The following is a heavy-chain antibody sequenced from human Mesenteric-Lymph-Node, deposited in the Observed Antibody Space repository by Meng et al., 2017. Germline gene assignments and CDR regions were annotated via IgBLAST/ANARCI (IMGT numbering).Heavy chain of an antibody. CDR2: VYSGGKT. CDR3: CYYNSGASYKGTS. Sequence: EVQLVETGGGLVQPGGSLRLSCAASGFTASTNYMGWARQAPGQGLEWVSLVYSGGKTYYANSVKGRFTISRDNSKTTVFLQMNNLRVEDTAVYFCCYYNSGASYKGTSWGQGTLVTVSS. V-gene: IGHV3-53*02. D-gene: IGHD3-10*01. CDR1: GFTASTNY. J-gene: IGHJ4*02.